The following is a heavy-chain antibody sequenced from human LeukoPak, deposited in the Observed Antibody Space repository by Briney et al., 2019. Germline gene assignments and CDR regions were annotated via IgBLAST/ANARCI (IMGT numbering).Heavy chain of an antibody. CDR3: ARVSRLRRHIVIVPAAMQDSDYDSSGQPLAY. CDR2: MNPNSGNT. CDR1: GYTFTSYD. D-gene: IGHD2-2*01. V-gene: IGHV1-8*01. J-gene: IGHJ4*02. Sequence: ASVKVSCKASGYTFTSYDINWVRQATGQGLEWMGWMNPNSGNTGYAQKFQGRVTMTRNTSISTAYMELSSLRSEDTAVCYCARVSRLRRHIVIVPAAMQDSDYDSSGQPLAYWGQGTLVIVSS.